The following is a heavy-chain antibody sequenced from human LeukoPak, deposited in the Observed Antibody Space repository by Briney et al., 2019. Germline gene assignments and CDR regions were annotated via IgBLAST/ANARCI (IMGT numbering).Heavy chain of an antibody. V-gene: IGHV2-70*11. CDR1: GGSISSYYW. Sequence: ALSLTCTVSGGSISSYYWSWIRQPPGKALEWLARIDWDDDKYYSTSLKTRLTISKDTSKNQVVLTMTNMDPVDTATYYCARTQPWDYGSGSYLFDPWGQGTLVTVSS. CDR3: ARTQPWDYGSGSYLFDP. CDR2: IDWDDDK. J-gene: IGHJ5*02. D-gene: IGHD3-10*01.